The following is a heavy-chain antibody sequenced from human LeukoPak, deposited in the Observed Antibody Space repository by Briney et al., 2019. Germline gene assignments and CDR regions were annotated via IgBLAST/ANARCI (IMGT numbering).Heavy chain of an antibody. D-gene: IGHD2-8*01. CDR1: GFTVSSSY. CDR2: IFGGGTI. Sequence: GGSLRLSCAASGFTVSSSYMSWVRQAPGKGLEWVSVIFGGGTIYYADSVKGRFTISRDKSKNTVYLQVNSLRAEDTAVYYCARGYCINGVCPMYYFDYWGQGTLVTVSS. J-gene: IGHJ4*02. V-gene: IGHV3-53*05. CDR3: ARGYCINGVCPMYYFDY.